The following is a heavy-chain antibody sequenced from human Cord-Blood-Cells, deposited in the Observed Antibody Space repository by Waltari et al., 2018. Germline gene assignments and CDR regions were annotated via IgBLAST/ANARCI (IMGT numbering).Heavy chain of an antibody. CDR2: INHSGST. V-gene: IGHV4-34*01. D-gene: IGHD3-10*01. J-gene: IGHJ6*02. Sequence: QVQLQQWGAGLLKPSETLSLTCAVHGGSFSGYYWSWIRQPPGKGLEWIGEINHSGSTNYNPSLKSRVTISVDTSKNQFSLKLSSVTAADTAVYYCARGRSGTIWFGESYGMDVWGQGTTVTVSS. CDR3: ARGRSGTIWFGESYGMDV. CDR1: GGSFSGYY.